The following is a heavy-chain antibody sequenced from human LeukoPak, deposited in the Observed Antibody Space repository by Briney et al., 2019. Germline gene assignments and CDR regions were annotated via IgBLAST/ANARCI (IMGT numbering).Heavy chain of an antibody. J-gene: IGHJ4*02. CDR1: GYTFTGYY. Sequence: ASVKVSCKASGYTFTGYYMHWVRQAPEQGLEWMGWTNPNSGGTNYAQKFQGRVTMTRDTSISTAYMELSRLRSDDTAVYYCARGEVPAASFDYWGQGTLVTVSS. CDR2: TNPNSGGT. CDR3: ARGEVPAASFDY. D-gene: IGHD2-2*01. V-gene: IGHV1-2*02.